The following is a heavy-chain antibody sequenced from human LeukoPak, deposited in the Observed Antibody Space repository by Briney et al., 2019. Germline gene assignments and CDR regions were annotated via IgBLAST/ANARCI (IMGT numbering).Heavy chain of an antibody. CDR1: GYTFTDYY. D-gene: IGHD3-16*02. Sequence: ASVTVPCQASGYTFTDYYMHWVGQAPGQGLEWMGWINPNSGGTNYAQKFQGRVTMTRDTSISTAYMELSRLRSDDTAVYYCARLGYDDVGGSDRSAPDGWGQGTLVTVSS. CDR3: ARLGYDDVGGSDRSAPDG. V-gene: IGHV1-2*02. CDR2: INPNSGGT. J-gene: IGHJ4*02.